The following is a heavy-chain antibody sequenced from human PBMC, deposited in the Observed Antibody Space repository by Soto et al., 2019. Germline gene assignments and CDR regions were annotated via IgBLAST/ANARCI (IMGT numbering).Heavy chain of an antibody. CDR2: ISSSSSTI. CDR3: ARDYYGDYIFDY. Sequence: XXSLRLSYAASGFTFSSYSMHWVPQAPGKGLEWVSHISSSSSTIYYADSVKGRFTISRDNAKNSLYLQMNSPRAEDTAVYYCARDYYGDYIFDYWGQGTPVTVSS. CDR1: GFTFSSYS. J-gene: IGHJ4*02. D-gene: IGHD4-17*01. V-gene: IGHV3-48*01.